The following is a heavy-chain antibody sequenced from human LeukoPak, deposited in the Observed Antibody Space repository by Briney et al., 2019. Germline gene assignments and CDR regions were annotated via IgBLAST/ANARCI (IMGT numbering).Heavy chain of an antibody. V-gene: IGHV3-23*01. CDR1: GFTFSSYA. D-gene: IGHD3-22*01. J-gene: IGHJ4*02. Sequence: GGSLRLSCAASGFTFSSYAMSWVRQAPGKGLKWVSAISGSGGSTYYADSVKGRFTISRDNSKNTLYLQMNSLRAEDTAVYYRAKDGYTMIVVASPDYWGQGTLVTVSS. CDR2: ISGSGGST. CDR3: AKDGYTMIVVASPDY.